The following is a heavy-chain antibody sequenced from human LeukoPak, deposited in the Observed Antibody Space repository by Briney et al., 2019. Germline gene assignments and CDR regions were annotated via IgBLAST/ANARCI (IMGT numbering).Heavy chain of an antibody. J-gene: IGHJ3*02. V-gene: IGHV3-23*01. CDR1: GFTFSSYE. D-gene: IGHD1-14*01. CDR3: AKPARTDAFDI. Sequence: GGSLRLSCAASGFTFSSYEMNWVRQAPGKGLEWVSSISGSGGRTYYADSVKGRFTISRDNSKNTLYLQMNSLRAEGTAVYYCAKPARTDAFDIWGQGTMVTVSS. CDR2: ISGSGGRT.